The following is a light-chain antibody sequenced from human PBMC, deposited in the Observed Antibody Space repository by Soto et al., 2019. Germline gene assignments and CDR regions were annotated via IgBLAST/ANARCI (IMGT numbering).Light chain of an antibody. CDR1: QTVRNNY. CDR2: DAS. J-gene: IGKJ5*01. V-gene: IGKV3D-20*02. Sequence: EFVLTQSPGNLSLSPGERATLSCRARQTVRNNYLAWYQQKPGQAPRLLIYDASSRATGIPDRFSGGGSGTDFTLTISSLEPEDFAVYYCQQRSNWPPITFGQGTRLEIK. CDR3: QQRSNWPPIT.